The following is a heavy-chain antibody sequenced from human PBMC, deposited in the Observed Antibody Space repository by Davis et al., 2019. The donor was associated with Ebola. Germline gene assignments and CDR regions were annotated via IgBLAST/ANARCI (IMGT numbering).Heavy chain of an antibody. D-gene: IGHD6-13*01. CDR1: GFTFSNAW. J-gene: IGHJ6*02. CDR2: ISGSGFIS. V-gene: IGHV3-23*01. Sequence: GESLKISCAASGFTFSNAWTNWVRQAPGKGLEWVSTISGSGFISYYADSVKGRFTISRDNSENTLHLQMNNLRAEDTAVYYCARGGIAVDGTSSHGMDVWGQGTTVTVSS. CDR3: ARGGIAVDGTSSHGMDV.